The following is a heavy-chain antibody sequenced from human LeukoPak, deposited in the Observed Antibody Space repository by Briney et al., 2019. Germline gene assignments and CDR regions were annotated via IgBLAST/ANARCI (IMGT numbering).Heavy chain of an antibody. CDR1: GFTFSSYT. V-gene: IGHV3-23*01. CDR3: AKDPVGIVVVVAAN. D-gene: IGHD2-15*01. Sequence: GSLTLSCAASGFTFSSYTMSWLRQAQGKGLEWVSAISGSGGSTYYADAVKGRFTISRDNSKNTLYLQMNSLRAEDTDVYYCAKDPVGIVVVVAANWGQGTLVTVSS. CDR2: ISGSGGST. J-gene: IGHJ4*02.